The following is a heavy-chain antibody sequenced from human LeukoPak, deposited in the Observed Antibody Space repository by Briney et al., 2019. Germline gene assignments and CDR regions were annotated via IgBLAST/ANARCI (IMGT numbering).Heavy chain of an antibody. J-gene: IGHJ4*02. D-gene: IGHD4-11*01. CDR3: ARGRPYSNLYYFDY. CDR2: IIPIFGTA. Sequence: SVKVSCKASGYTFTSYAMNWVRQAPGQGLEWMGGIIPIFGTANYAQKFQGRVTITADESTSTAYMELSSLRSEDTAVYYCARGRPYSNLYYFDYWGQGTLVTVSS. CDR1: GYTFTSYA. V-gene: IGHV1-69*13.